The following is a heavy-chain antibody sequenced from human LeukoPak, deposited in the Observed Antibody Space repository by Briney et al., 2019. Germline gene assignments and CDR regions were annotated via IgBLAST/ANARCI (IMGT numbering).Heavy chain of an antibody. CDR1: GYTFTSYG. CDR2: ISAYNGNT. CDR3: ARVPYDYVWGSYGYDFDY. V-gene: IGHV1-18*01. D-gene: IGHD3-16*01. J-gene: IGHJ4*02. Sequence: ASVKVSCKASGYTFTSYGISWVRQAPGQGLEWMGWISAYNGNTNYAQKPQGRVTMTTDTSTSAAYMELRSLRSDDTAVYYCARVPYDYVWGSYGYDFDYWGQGTLVTVSS.